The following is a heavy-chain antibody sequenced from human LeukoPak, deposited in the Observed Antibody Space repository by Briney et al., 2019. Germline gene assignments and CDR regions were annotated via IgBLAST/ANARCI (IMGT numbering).Heavy chain of an antibody. CDR2: IDPSDSYT. D-gene: IGHD3-10*01. V-gene: IGHV5-10-1*01. CDR3: ARLTMVRGVIIQDYYYGMDV. Sequence: ETLSLTCTVSGGSISSYYWSWIRQPPGKGLEWIGRIDPSDSYTNYSPSFQGHVTISADKSISTAYLQWSSLKASDTAMYYCARLTMVRGVIIQDYYYGMDVWGKGTTVTVSS. CDR1: GGSISSYY. J-gene: IGHJ6*04.